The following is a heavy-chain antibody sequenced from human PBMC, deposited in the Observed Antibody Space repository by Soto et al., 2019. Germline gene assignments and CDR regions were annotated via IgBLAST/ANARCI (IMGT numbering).Heavy chain of an antibody. CDR1: GFTFRSYA. CDR3: AQGSGYSYSYTLWFDP. J-gene: IGHJ5*02. Sequence: EVQLLESGGGLVQPGGSLRLSCAASGFTFRSYAMSWVRQAPGKGLEWVSDISGSGGSTYHTDYVKGRFIISRDNSKNTLYLQMNSLRAEDTAVYYCAQGSGYSYSYTLWFDPWGQGTLVTVAS. V-gene: IGHV3-23*01. D-gene: IGHD5-18*01. CDR2: ISGSGGST.